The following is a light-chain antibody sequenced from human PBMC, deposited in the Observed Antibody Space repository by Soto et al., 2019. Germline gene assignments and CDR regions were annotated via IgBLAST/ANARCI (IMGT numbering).Light chain of an antibody. CDR3: GTWDSSLSAEV. J-gene: IGLJ1*01. CDR2: DNN. CDR1: SSNIGNNY. V-gene: IGLV1-51*01. Sequence: QSVLTQPPSVSAAPGQKVTISCSGSSSNIGNNYVSWYQQLTGTAPKLLIYDNNKRPSGIPDRFSGSKSGTSATLGITGLQTGDEADYYCGTWDSSLSAEVFGTGTKVTVL.